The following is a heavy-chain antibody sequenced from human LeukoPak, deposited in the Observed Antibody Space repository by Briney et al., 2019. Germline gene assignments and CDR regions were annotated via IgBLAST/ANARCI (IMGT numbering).Heavy chain of an antibody. CDR1: GFSFSASW. CDR3: ARDPLNGALDI. CDR2: MNPDGSKI. Sequence: GGSLRLSCTASGFSFSASWMSWVRHLPGKGLEWLADMNPDGSKIVYVDSVKGRFTISRNNARNSLFLQMDGLRAEDTGVYYCARDPLNGALDIWGQGTLVTVSS. J-gene: IGHJ3*02. V-gene: IGHV3-7*01.